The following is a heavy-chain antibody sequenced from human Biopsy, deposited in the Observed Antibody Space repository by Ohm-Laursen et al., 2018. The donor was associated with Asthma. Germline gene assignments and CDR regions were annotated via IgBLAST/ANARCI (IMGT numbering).Heavy chain of an antibody. V-gene: IGHV1-24*01. CDR3: ASDFPKDYVRYNFQF. Sequence: ASVKASCKISGYSLTDLSMHWVRQAPGQGLEWMGGHDHEEGGTVSARRFQGRVTMTEDTSTDTAYMELSSLSSDDTAVYYCASDFPKDYVRYNFQFWGQGTLVTVSS. D-gene: IGHD4-17*01. J-gene: IGHJ4*02. CDR1: GYSLTDLS. CDR2: HDHEEGGT.